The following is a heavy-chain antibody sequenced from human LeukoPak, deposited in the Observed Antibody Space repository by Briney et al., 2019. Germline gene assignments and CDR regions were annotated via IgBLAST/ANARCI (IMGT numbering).Heavy chain of an antibody. Sequence: GGSLRLSCAASGFTLRSYGMSWVRQAPGKGLEWVAFIRNDGSNKYYADSVKGRFTISRDNSKNTLYLQMNSLRAEDTAVYYCAKFNRQYCSSISCYGGFDYWGQGTLVTVSS. CDR3: AKFNRQYCSSISCYGGFDY. J-gene: IGHJ4*02. CDR2: IRNDGSNK. D-gene: IGHD2-2*01. V-gene: IGHV3-30*02. CDR1: GFTLRSYG.